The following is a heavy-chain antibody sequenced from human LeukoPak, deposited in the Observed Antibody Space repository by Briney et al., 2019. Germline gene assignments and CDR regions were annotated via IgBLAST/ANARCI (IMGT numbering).Heavy chain of an antibody. V-gene: IGHV4-59*01. Sequence: PSETLSLTCTISGGSISSTYWSWVRPPPGKGLAWIGYIYHSGSTNYNPSLKSRLTISVDTSKHQFSLKLSSVTAADTAVYYCARTYYDILTASYTFDYWGQGNLVTVSS. CDR1: GGSISSTY. D-gene: IGHD3-9*01. CDR3: ARTYYDILTASYTFDY. J-gene: IGHJ4*02. CDR2: IYHSGST.